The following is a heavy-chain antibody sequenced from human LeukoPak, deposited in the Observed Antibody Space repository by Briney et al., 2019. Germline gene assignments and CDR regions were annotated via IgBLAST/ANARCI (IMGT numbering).Heavy chain of an antibody. CDR1: GFTFDDYA. J-gene: IGHJ4*02. CDR2: ISWNSGSI. D-gene: IGHD4-17*01. Sequence: TGGSLRLSCAASGFTFDDYAMHWVRQAPGKGLEWVSGISWNSGSIGYADSVKGRFTISRDNAKNSLYLQMNSLRAEDTALYYCAKDRPRYGDYSPSYFDYWGQGTLVTVSS. V-gene: IGHV3-9*01. CDR3: AKDRPRYGDYSPSYFDY.